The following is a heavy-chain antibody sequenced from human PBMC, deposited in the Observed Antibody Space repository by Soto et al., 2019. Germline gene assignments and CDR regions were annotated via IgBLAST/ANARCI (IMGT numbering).Heavy chain of an antibody. CDR3: AKDRYPCSSTSCYLNYYYMDV. Sequence: GGSLRLSCAASGFTFSSYAMSWVRQAPGKGLEWVSAISGSGGSTYYADSVKGRFTISRDNSKNTLYLQMNSLRAEDTAVYYCAKDRYPCSSTSCYLNYYYMDVWGKGTTVTVSS. J-gene: IGHJ6*03. D-gene: IGHD2-2*01. CDR1: GFTFSSYA. CDR2: ISGSGGST. V-gene: IGHV3-23*01.